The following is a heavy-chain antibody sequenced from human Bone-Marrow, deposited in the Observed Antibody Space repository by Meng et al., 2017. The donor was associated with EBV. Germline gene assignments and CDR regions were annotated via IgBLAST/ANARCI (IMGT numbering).Heavy chain of an antibody. Sequence: QGQLGQSGAEGKKPGSSVKVSCKTSGGTFRSDAVSWVRQAPGQGLEWMGGLIPMSDAPHYAQKFQGRVTIIADESTSTHYMDLSGLRSEDTAVYYCASESGRGFTPDYWGQGTLVTVSS. D-gene: IGHD3-10*01. CDR1: GGTFRSDA. CDR2: LIPMSDAP. CDR3: ASESGRGFTPDY. V-gene: IGHV1-69*01. J-gene: IGHJ4*02.